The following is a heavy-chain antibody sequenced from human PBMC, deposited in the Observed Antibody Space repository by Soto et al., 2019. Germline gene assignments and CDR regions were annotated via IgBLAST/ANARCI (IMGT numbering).Heavy chain of an antibody. CDR2: ITGDSGAT. CDR3: VKDVPRGRFFDH. V-gene: IGHV3-43*01. Sequence: PGGSLRLSCAASGFTFDDYTMHWVRQAPGKGLEWVSLITGDSGATFFADSVRGRFTISRDNNKNSLYLEMNSLRTEDTALYYCVKDVPRGRFFDHWGQGTLVTVSS. J-gene: IGHJ4*02. CDR1: GFTFDDYT.